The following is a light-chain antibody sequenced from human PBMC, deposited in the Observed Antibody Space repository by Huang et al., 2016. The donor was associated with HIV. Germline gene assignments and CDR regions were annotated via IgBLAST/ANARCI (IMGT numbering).Light chain of an antibody. Sequence: DIQITQSPSSLSASVGDRVIITCRASQNINRYLNWYQQQPGKAPKLLISGESKLQSGVPSSFSGSGSGTHFTLAISSLQPEDSATYYCQQSAVTPRTFGQGTKLEI. CDR3: QQSAVTPRT. CDR1: QNINRY. CDR2: GES. V-gene: IGKV1-39*01. J-gene: IGKJ2*01.